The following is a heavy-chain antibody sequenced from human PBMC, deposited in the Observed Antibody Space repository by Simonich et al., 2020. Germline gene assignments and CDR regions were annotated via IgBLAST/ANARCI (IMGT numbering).Heavy chain of an antibody. J-gene: IGHJ6*02. CDR1: GFTFSSYS. CDR3: ARWIAVAGTGAYGMDV. CDR2: ISSSSSYI. D-gene: IGHD6-19*01. Sequence: EVQLVESGGGLVKPGGPLRLSCAASGFTFSSYSMNWVRQAPGKGLEWVASISSSSSYIYYADAEKGQFTISRDNAKNSLYLQMNSLRAEDTAVYYCARWIAVAGTGAYGMDVWGQGTTVTVSS. V-gene: IGHV3-21*01.